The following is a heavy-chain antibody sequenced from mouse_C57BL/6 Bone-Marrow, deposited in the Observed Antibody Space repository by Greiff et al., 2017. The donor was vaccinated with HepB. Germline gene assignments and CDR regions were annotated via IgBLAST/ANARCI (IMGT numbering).Heavy chain of an antibody. J-gene: IGHJ1*03. CDR3: ARSAIYYDYLIRHWYFDV. V-gene: IGHV1-72*01. CDR1: GYTFTSYW. CDR2: IDPNSGGT. Sequence: VQLQQPGAELVKPGASVKLSCKASGYTFTSYWMHWVKQRPGRGLEWIGRIDPNSGGTKYNEKFKSKATLTVDKPSSTAYMQLSSLTSEDSAVYYCARSAIYYDYLIRHWYFDVWGTGTTVTVSS. D-gene: IGHD2-4*01.